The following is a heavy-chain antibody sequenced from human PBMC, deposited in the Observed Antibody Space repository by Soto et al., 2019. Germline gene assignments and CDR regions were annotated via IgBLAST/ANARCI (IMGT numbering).Heavy chain of an antibody. CDR3: RVVLAAKGNYYYCYGMDV. CDR2: IIPIFGTA. CDR1: GGTFSSYA. D-gene: IGHD2-2*01. Sequence: SVKVSCKASGGTFSSYAISWVRQAPGQGLEWMGGIIPIFGTANYAQKFQGRVTITADESTSTAYMELSSLRSEDTAVYYCRVVLAAKGNYYYCYGMDVWGQGTTVPVSS. V-gene: IGHV1-69*13. J-gene: IGHJ6*02.